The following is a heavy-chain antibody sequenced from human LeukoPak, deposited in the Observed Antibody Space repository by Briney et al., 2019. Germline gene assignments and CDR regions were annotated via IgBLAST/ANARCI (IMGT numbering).Heavy chain of an antibody. J-gene: IGHJ4*02. CDR3: ARLVDGYTEFDY. D-gene: IGHD1-1*01. Sequence: SETLSLTCAVYSGSFSGYYWSWIRQPPGKGLEWIGEINHSGSTNYNPSLKSRVTISVDTSKNQFSLKLSSVTAADTAVYYCARLVDGYTEFDYWGQGTLVTVSS. CDR2: INHSGST. CDR1: SGSFSGYY. V-gene: IGHV4-34*01.